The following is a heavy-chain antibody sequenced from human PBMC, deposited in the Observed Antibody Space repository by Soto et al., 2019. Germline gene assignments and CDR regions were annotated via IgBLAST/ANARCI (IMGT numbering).Heavy chain of an antibody. CDR3: ASGGTTVNRRFDF. V-gene: IGHV1-69*01. CDR1: GGTSSSYA. D-gene: IGHD4-4*01. J-gene: IGHJ4*02. Sequence: QVQVVQSVAEVKKPGSSVRVSCKASGGTSSSYAITWMRQAPGQGLEWMGGIIPILDTTDYAQKFHGRVTFTADESTSTVYMELSSLTSEDTAVYYCASGGTTVNRRFDFWGQGTLVTVST. CDR2: IIPILDTT.